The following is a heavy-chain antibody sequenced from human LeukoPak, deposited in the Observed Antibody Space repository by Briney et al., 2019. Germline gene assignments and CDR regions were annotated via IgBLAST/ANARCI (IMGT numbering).Heavy chain of an antibody. CDR3: ARHLSPGIAPKDY. J-gene: IGHJ4*02. CDR1: GGSISSYY. CDR2: IYYSGST. D-gene: IGHD6-13*01. Sequence: SETLSLTCTVPGGSISSYYWSWIRQPPGKGLEWIGYIYYSGSTNYNPSLKSRVTISVDTSKNQFSLKLSSVTAADTAVYYCARHLSPGIAPKDYWGQGTLVTVSS. V-gene: IGHV4-59*08.